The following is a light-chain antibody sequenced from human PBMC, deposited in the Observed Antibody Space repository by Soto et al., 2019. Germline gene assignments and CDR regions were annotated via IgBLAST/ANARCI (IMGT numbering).Light chain of an antibody. J-gene: IGKJ1*01. CDR2: GAS. V-gene: IGKV3-15*01. Sequence: IVMTQSPATLSVSPGERATLSCRASQSVSSNLAWYQQNPGQAPRLLISGASTRATGVPARVSASGSGTAFTLTITSLQSDDFGVYYCQQYADWPTTFGQGTKVDIK. CDR1: QSVSSN. CDR3: QQYADWPTT.